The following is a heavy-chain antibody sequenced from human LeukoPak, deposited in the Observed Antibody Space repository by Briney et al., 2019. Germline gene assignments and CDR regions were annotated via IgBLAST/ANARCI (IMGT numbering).Heavy chain of an antibody. CDR1: GYTFTGYY. CDR3: AREGSSWYIPFDY. Sequence: GASVKVSCKASGYTFTGYYMHWVRQAPGQGLEWMGWINPNSGGTNYAQKFQGRVTMTRDTSISTAYMELSRLRPDDTAVYYCAREGSSWYIPFDYWGQGTLVTVSS. J-gene: IGHJ4*02. D-gene: IGHD6-13*01. CDR2: INPNSGGT. V-gene: IGHV1-2*02.